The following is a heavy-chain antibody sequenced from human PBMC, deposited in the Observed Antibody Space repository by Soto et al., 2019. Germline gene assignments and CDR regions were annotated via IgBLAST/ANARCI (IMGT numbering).Heavy chain of an antibody. J-gene: IGHJ6*02. CDR1: GGSISSYY. CDR2: IYYSGST. D-gene: IGHD6-13*01. CDR3: ARGGSAAAGYYYYYGMDV. Sequence: SETLSLTCTVSGGSISSYYWSWIRQPPGKGLEWIGYIYYSGSTNYNPSLKSRVTISVDTSKNQFSLKLSSVTAADTAVYYCARGGSAAAGYYYYYGMDVWGQGTTVTVSS. V-gene: IGHV4-59*12.